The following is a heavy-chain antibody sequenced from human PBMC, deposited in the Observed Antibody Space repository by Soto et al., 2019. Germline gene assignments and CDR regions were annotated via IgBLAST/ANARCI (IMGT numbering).Heavy chain of an antibody. V-gene: IGHV3-23*01. D-gene: IGHD3-22*01. Sequence: GGSLRLSCAASGFTFTSAWMSWVRQAPGKGLEWVSAISGSGGRTYYADSVKGRFTISRDNSKNTLYLQMNSLRAEDTAVYYCAALIVVVMYPDYWGQGTLVTVSS. CDR1: GFTFTSAW. CDR2: ISGSGGRT. J-gene: IGHJ4*02. CDR3: AALIVVVMYPDY.